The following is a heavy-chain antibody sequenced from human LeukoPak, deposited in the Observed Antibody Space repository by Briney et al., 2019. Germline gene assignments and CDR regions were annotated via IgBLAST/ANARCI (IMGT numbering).Heavy chain of an antibody. CDR1: GFTFSSYP. V-gene: IGHV3-64D*09. D-gene: IGHD6-19*01. J-gene: IGHJ4*02. Sequence: GGSLRLSCSASGFTFSSYPMHWVRQAPGKGLEYVSGMSSNGGSTYNADSVKGRFTISRDNSKNTLYLQMSSLRTEDTAVYYCVKDRVSGYSSDWTVFDYWGQGTLVTVSS. CDR2: MSSNGGST. CDR3: VKDRVSGYSSDWTVFDY.